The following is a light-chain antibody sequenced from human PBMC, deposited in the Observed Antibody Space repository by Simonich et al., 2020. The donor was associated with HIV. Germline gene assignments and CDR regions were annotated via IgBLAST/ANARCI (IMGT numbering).Light chain of an antibody. CDR2: WAS. CDR1: QSVLYSSNNNNY. J-gene: IGKJ5*01. CDR3: QQYYSTPIT. Sequence: DIVMTQSPDSLGVSLGERATINCKSSQSVLYSSNNNNYLAWYQQKPGTPPKLLIYWASSRESGVPDRFSGSGSGTDFTLTISSLQAEDVAVYYCQQYYSTPITFGQGTRLEIK. V-gene: IGKV4-1*01.